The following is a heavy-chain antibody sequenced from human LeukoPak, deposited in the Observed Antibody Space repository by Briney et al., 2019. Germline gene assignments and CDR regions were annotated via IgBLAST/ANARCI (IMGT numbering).Heavy chain of an antibody. V-gene: IGHV3-21*01. CDR2: ISSSSSYI. CDR1: GFTFSSYS. J-gene: IGHJ6*02. Sequence: KPGGSLRLSCAASGFTFSSYSMNWVRQAPGKGLEWVSSISSSSSYIYYADSVKGRFTISRDNAKNSLYLQMNSLRAEDTAVYYCARVENYDFWSGYYFSGYYGMDVWGQGTTVTVSS. CDR3: ARVENYDFWSGYYFSGYYGMDV. D-gene: IGHD3-3*01.